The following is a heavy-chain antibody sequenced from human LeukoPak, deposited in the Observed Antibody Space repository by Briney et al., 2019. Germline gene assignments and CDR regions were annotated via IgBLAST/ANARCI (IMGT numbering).Heavy chain of an antibody. Sequence: GGSLRLSCAASGFSFDDYGLTWVRQAPGKGLEWVSGINWNGDSTDYADSVKGRFTISRDNAQKSLYLQMNSLRDEDTAVYYCARDRGYAFDFWGQGTMVTVSS. CDR3: ARDRGYAFDF. D-gene: IGHD3-10*01. CDR1: GFSFDDYG. J-gene: IGHJ3*01. V-gene: IGHV3-20*04. CDR2: INWNGDST.